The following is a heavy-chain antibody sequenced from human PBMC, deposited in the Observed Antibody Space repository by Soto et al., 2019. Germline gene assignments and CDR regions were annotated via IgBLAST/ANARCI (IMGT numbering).Heavy chain of an antibody. J-gene: IGHJ4*02. CDR2: ISGSGDTT. V-gene: IGHV3-23*01. Sequence: PGGSLRLSCAASGFSFSSYAMSWVRQAPGKGLEWVSVISGSGDTTYYADSVKGRFTISRDNSKNTLYLQMNSLRAEDAALYYCAREVGGLDYWGQGTLVTVSS. D-gene: IGHD2-15*01. CDR1: GFSFSSYA. CDR3: AREVGGLDY.